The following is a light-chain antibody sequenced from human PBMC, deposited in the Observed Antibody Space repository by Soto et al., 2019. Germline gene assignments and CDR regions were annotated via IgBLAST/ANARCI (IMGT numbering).Light chain of an antibody. CDR2: GAS. J-gene: IGKJ4*01. CDR3: QQYGSSPLT. CDR1: QSVSSSY. V-gene: IGKV3-20*01. Sequence: EIVLTHSPGTLSLSPWEIATLSCRASQSVSSSYLAWYQQKPGQAPRLLIYGASSRATGIPDRFSGIGSGTDFTLTISRLEPEDFAVYYCQQYGSSPLTFGGGTKVDIK.